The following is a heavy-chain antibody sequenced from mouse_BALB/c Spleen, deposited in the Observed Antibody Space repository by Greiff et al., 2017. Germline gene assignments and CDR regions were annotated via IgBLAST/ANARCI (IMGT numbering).Heavy chain of an antibody. Sequence: EVMLVESGGGLVKPGGSLTLSCAASGFTFSSYAMSWVRQTPEKRLEWVASISSGGSTYYPDSVKGRFTISRDNARNILYLQMSSLRSEDTAMYYCARGYDYDGFAYWGQGTLVTVSA. CDR3: ARGYDYDGFAY. V-gene: IGHV5-6-5*01. CDR1: GFTFSSYA. CDR2: ISSGGST. J-gene: IGHJ3*01. D-gene: IGHD2-4*01.